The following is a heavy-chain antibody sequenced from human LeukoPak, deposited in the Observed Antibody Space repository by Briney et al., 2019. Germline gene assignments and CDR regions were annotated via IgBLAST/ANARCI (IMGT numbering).Heavy chain of an antibody. CDR2: IHYSGST. CDR1: GGSITSHF. Sequence: SETLCLTCSVSGGSITSHFWSWIRQPPGKGLEWIWYIHYSGSTNYNPSLKSRVTIAPRSSKNPLFLKLISVSAADTAVYYCARLVWLGESPASSFDSWGQGTLVTVSS. CDR3: ARLVWLGESPASSFDS. V-gene: IGHV4-59*11. J-gene: IGHJ5*01. D-gene: IGHD3-10*01.